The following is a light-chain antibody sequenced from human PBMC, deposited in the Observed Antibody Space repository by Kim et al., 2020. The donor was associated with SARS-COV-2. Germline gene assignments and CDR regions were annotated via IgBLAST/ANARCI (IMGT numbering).Light chain of an antibody. CDR3: QQYARAPDT. V-gene: IGKV3-20*01. Sequence: EIVLTQSPGTLSLSPGERATLSCRASHSVSGNYLAWYQQKPGQAPRVFIYGVSRRATGIPDRFSGSGSGTEFTLTISRLEPEDFAMYYCQQYARAPDTFGRGTRLEIK. CDR1: HSVSGNY. CDR2: GVS. J-gene: IGKJ5*01.